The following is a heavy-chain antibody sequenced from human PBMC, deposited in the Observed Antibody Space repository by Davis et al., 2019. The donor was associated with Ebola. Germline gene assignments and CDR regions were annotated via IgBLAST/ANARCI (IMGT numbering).Heavy chain of an antibody. CDR1: RFTFSSYE. J-gene: IGHJ4*02. D-gene: IGHD3-3*01. CDR3: ARVDDFWSGPAVDY. V-gene: IGHV3-21*01. Sequence: GESLKISCAASRFTFSSYEMNWVRQAPGKGLEWVSSISSSSSYIYYADSVKGRFTISRDNAKNSLYLQMNSLRAEDTAVYYCARVDDFWSGPAVDYWGQGTLVTVSS. CDR2: ISSSSSYI.